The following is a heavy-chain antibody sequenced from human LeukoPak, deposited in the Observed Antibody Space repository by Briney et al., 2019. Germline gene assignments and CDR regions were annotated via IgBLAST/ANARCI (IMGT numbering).Heavy chain of an antibody. V-gene: IGHV4-34*01. CDR2: INHSGST. J-gene: IGHJ6*02. CDR1: GGSFSGYY. D-gene: IGHD3-22*01. Sequence: SETLSLTCAVYGGSFSGYYWSWIRQPPGKGLEWIGEINHSGSTNYNPSLKSRVTIPVDTSKNQFSLKLSSVTAADTAVYYCARGHDSSGYYYYYGMDVWGQGTTVTVSS. CDR3: ARGHDSSGYYYYYGMDV.